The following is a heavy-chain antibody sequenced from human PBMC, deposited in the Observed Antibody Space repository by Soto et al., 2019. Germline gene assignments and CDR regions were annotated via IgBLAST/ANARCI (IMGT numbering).Heavy chain of an antibody. V-gene: IGHV4-30-2*01. CDR2: IYHSGST. D-gene: IGHD5-12*01. CDR1: GGSISSGGYS. J-gene: IGHJ4*02. CDR3: AGGPGVARNY. Sequence: PSETLSLTSTVSGGSISSGGYSWSWIRQPPGKGLEWIGYIYHSGSTYYNPSLKSRVTISVDRSKNQFSLKLSSVTAADTAVYYCAGGPGVARNYWGQGTLVTVSS.